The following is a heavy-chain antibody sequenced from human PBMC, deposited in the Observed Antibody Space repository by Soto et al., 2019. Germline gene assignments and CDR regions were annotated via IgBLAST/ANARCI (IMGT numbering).Heavy chain of an antibody. J-gene: IGHJ6*02. Sequence: QVQLVESGGGVVQPGRSLRLSCAASGFTFSSYGMHWVRLAPGKGLEWVAVISYDGSNKYYADSVKGRFTISRDNSKNTLYLQMNSLRAEDTAVYYCAKEVWSGPMDVWGQGTTVTVSS. D-gene: IGHD3-3*01. V-gene: IGHV3-30*18. CDR3: AKEVWSGPMDV. CDR2: ISYDGSNK. CDR1: GFTFSSYG.